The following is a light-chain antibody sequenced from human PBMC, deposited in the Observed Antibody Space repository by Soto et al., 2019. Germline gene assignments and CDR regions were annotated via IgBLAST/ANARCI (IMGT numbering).Light chain of an antibody. CDR1: QSVSSN. V-gene: IGKV3-15*01. CDR3: QQYSNWPPIT. CDR2: GAS. Sequence: EIVMTQSPATLSVCPGERATLSCRASQSVSSNLAWYQQKPGQAPRLLIYGASTRATGIPARFSGSGSGTEFTLTISSLQSEDFAVYYCQQYSNWPPITFGQGTRLEIK. J-gene: IGKJ5*01.